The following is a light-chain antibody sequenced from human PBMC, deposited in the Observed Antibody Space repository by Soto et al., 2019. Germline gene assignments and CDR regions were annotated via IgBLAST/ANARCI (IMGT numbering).Light chain of an antibody. Sequence: TAMTQSPVTLSVSPGDTATLSCRARQRVSNHFAWYQQKPGQAPRLLIYAASTRAAGVPVRFSGSGSETEFTLTIRSLQSEDFALYYCHQYNNWPWTFGQGTKVDIK. J-gene: IGKJ1*01. CDR2: AAS. CDR3: HQYNNWPWT. CDR1: QRVSNH. V-gene: IGKV3-15*01.